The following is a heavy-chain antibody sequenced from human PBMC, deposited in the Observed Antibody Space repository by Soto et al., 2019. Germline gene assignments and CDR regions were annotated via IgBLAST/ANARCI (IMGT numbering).Heavy chain of an antibody. CDR3: ARPTASSGHDLGGA. CDR2: IIPILGIA. J-gene: IGHJ5*02. D-gene: IGHD6-19*01. V-gene: IGHV1-69*02. CDR1: GGTFSSYT. Sequence: QVQLVQSGAEVKKPGSSVKVSCKASGGTFSSYTISWVRQAPGQGLEWMGRIIPILGIANYAQKFQGRVTITADKSTSTAYVELSSLRSEDTAVYYCARPTASSGHDLGGAWGQGTLVTVSS.